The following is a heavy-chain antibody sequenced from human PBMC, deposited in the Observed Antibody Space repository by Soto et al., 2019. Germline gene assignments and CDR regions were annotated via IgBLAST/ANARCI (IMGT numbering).Heavy chain of an antibody. J-gene: IGHJ6*02. CDR3: ARGTKQLDRNGMDV. CDR1: GGTFSSYA. CDR2: IIPIFGTA. V-gene: IGHV1-69*06. D-gene: IGHD6-13*01. Sequence: AASVKVSCKASGGTFSSYAISWVRQAPGQGLEWMGGIIPIFGTANYAQKFQGRVTITADKSTSTAYMELSSLGSEDTAVYYCARGTKQLDRNGMDVWGQGTTVTVSS.